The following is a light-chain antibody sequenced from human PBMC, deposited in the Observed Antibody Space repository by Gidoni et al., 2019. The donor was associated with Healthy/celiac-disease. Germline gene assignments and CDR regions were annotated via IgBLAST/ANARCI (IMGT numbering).Light chain of an antibody. V-gene: IGKV1-27*01. CDR3: QKYNSSPQT. J-gene: IGKJ1*01. CDR1: QVISNY. CDR2: AAS. Sequence: IQLTQSPSSLSASVGDRVTITCRASQVISNYLAWYQQKPGKVPKLLIYAASTLQSGVPARFSGSGSGTDFTLTISSLQPEDVATYYCQKYNSSPQTFGQGTKVEIK.